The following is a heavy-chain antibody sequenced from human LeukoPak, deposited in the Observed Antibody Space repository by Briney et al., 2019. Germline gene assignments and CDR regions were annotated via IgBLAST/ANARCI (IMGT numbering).Heavy chain of an antibody. CDR1: GGSISSSSYH. J-gene: IGHJ4*02. CDR3: TAFPPIDLWSGYPSQFNY. CDR2: IYYSGST. D-gene: IGHD3-3*01. Sequence: PSETLSLTCTVSGGSISSSSYHWRWIRQPPGRVLEWIASIYYSGSTYYNQSLKTRISISVDTSKNQFSLTLSSVTAADTAVYYCTAFPPIDLWSGYPSQFNYWGQRTLVTVSS. V-gene: IGHV4-39*01.